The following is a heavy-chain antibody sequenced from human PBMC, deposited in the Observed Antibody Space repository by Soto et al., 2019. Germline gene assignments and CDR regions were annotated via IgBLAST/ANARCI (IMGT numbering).Heavy chain of an antibody. CDR1: GFTFSSYW. V-gene: IGHV3-7*01. CDR2: IKQDGSEK. Sequence: PGGSLRLSCAASGFTFSSYWMSWVRQAPGKGLEWVANIKQDGSEKYYVDSVKGRFTISRDNAKNSLYLQMNSLRAEDTAVYYCARARYCSGGSCYSMYYYYYMDVWGKGTTVTVSS. CDR3: ARARYCSGGSCYSMYYYYYMDV. J-gene: IGHJ6*03. D-gene: IGHD2-15*01.